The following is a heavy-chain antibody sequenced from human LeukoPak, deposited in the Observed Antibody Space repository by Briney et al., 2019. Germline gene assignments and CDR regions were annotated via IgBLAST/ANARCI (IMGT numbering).Heavy chain of an antibody. CDR2: ISSSSSYI. D-gene: IGHD6-6*01. CDR3: ARDRWSSSPGSVNY. CDR1: GFTFSSYA. Sequence: GGSLRLSCAASGFTFSSYAMSWVRQAPGKGLEWVSSISSSSSYIYYADSVKGRFTISRDNAKNSLYLQMNSLRAEDTAVYYCARDRWSSSPGSVNYWGQETLVTVSS. V-gene: IGHV3-21*01. J-gene: IGHJ4*02.